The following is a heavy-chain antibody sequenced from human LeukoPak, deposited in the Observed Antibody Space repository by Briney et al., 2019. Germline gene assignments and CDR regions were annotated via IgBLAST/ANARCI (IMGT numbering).Heavy chain of an antibody. J-gene: IGHJ4*02. V-gene: IGHV4-39*01. D-gene: IGHD6-13*01. CDR3: ARKGQQLLPY. CDR1: GGSISSRGYY. CDR2: IYYSGSTYYT. Sequence: SETLSPTCTVSGGSISSRGYYWGWIRQPPGRGLEWFGSIYYSGSTYYTYYNPSLKRRVTISIDTSKNQFSLKVTSVSAADTAVYYCARKGQQLLPYWGQGTLVTVSS.